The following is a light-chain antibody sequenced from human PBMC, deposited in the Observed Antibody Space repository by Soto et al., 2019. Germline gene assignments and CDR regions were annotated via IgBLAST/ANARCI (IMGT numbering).Light chain of an antibody. CDR1: QSLFNSDDGNTY. CDR2: TLS. V-gene: IGKV2-40*01. Sequence: DIVMTQTPLSLPVTPGEPASISCRSSQSLFNSDDGNTYLDWYLQKPGQSPQLLIYTLSYRASGDPDRFSGSGSGTDFTLKISRVEADDVGVYYCMQRIEFPITLGQGTRLEIK. CDR3: MQRIEFPIT. J-gene: IGKJ5*01.